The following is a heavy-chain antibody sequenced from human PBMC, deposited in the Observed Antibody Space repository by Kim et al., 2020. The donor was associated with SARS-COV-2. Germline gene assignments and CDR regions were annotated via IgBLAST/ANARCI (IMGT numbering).Heavy chain of an antibody. V-gene: IGHV3-23*01. D-gene: IGHD3-16*01. CDR1: GFTFTMYA. CDR3: ARGGGYLDY. CDR2: VSRPTAGGVCGST. J-gene: IGHJ4*02. Sequence: GGSLRLSCAASGFTFTMYAMGWVRQAPGKGLEWVSTVSRPTAGGVCGSTYSADSVKDRFTISRDNSKNTLYLQMNSLRAEDTAVYYCARGGGYLDYWGQGTLVTVSS.